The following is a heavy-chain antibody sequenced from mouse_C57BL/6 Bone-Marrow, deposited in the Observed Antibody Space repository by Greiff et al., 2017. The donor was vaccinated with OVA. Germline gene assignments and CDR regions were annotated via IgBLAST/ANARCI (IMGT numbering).Heavy chain of an antibody. J-gene: IGHJ2*01. Sequence: EVQGVASGAELVRPGASVKLSCTASGFNIKDDYMHWVKQRPEQGLEWIGWIDPENGDTEYASKFQGKATITADTSSNTAYLQLSSLTSEDTAVYYCTTSVVAYYFDYWGQGTTLTVSS. CDR1: GFNIKDDY. V-gene: IGHV14-4*01. CDR3: TTSVVAYYFDY. CDR2: IDPENGDT. D-gene: IGHD1-1*01.